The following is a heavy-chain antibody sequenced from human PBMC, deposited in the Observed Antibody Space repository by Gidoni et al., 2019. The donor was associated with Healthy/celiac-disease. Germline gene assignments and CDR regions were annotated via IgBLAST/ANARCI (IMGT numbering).Heavy chain of an antibody. J-gene: IGHJ6*02. CDR3: AKGLPNLLGQDGRDV. V-gene: IGHV3-23*01. CDR1: GFTFSCYA. CDR2: ISGSGGST. D-gene: IGHD3-3*02. Sequence: VQMFESGAGLVQLGGSLSISCQASGFTFSCYAMSWVRQVPGKGLEWVSAISGSGGSTYYADYVKGRFTISRDNSKNTRYLQMNSMRAEDTAGYYCAKGLPNLLGQDGRDVWGQGTTVTVSS.